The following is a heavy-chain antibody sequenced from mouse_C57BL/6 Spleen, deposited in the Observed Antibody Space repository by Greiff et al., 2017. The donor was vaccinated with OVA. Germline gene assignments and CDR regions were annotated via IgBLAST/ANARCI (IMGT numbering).Heavy chain of an antibody. Sequence: EVKVVESGGDLVKPGGSLKLSCAASGFTFSSYGMSWVRQTPDKRLEWVATISSGGSYTYYPDSVKGRFTISRDNAKNTLYLQMSSLKSEDTAMYYCARRGPDYYGSSYDWYFDVWGTGTTVTVSS. J-gene: IGHJ1*03. CDR3: ARRGPDYYGSSYDWYFDV. CDR2: ISSGGSYT. V-gene: IGHV5-6*02. CDR1: GFTFSSYG. D-gene: IGHD1-1*01.